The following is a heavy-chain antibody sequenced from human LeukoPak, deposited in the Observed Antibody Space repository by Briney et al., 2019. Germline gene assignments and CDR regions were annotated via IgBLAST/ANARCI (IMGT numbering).Heavy chain of an antibody. CDR2: IIPIFGTA. J-gene: IGHJ4*02. CDR1: GGTFSSYA. CDR3: ARDFSEYGAHQGVSMDY. Sequence: SVKVSCKASGGTFSSYAISWVRQAPGQGLEWMGGIIPIFGTANYAQKFRGRVTITTDESTSTAYMELSSLRSEDTAVYYCARDFSEYGAHQGVSMDYWGQGTLVTVSS. D-gene: IGHD4/OR15-4a*01. V-gene: IGHV1-69*05.